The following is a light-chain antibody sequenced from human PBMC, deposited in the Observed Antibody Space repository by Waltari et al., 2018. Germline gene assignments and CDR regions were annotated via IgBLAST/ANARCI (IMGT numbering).Light chain of an antibody. CDR2: KTS. CDR1: HSVRTY. Sequence: DIQMTQSPSTLSASVGDSVTITCRASHSVRTYLAWYQQKPGKAPKLLIYKTSTLESGVPSRFSGSGSGTEFTLTISSLQPDDFATYYCQQYNSYSWTFGQGTEVDIK. J-gene: IGKJ1*01. V-gene: IGKV1-5*03. CDR3: QQYNSYSWT.